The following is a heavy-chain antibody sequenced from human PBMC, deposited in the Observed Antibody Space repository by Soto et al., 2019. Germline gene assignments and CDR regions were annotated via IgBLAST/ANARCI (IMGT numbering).Heavy chain of an antibody. V-gene: IGHV1-18*01. CDR1: GYTFTNYD. CDR3: ARGYYYGSGRPTPGGMDV. CDR2: ISTYTGNT. D-gene: IGHD3-10*01. J-gene: IGHJ6*02. Sequence: QVHLVQSGAEVKKPGASVKVSCKASGYTFTNYDINWVRQAPGQGLEWMGWISTYTGNTNYAQKLQGRVTMTTDTSTSTAYMEPRSLRSDDTAVYYCARGYYYGSGRPTPGGMDVWGQGTTGTVSS.